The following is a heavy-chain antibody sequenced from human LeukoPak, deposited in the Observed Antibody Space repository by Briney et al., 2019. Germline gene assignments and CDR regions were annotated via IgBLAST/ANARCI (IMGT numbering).Heavy chain of an antibody. D-gene: IGHD2-2*01. CDR1: GFTFSNAW. V-gene: IGHV3-15*01. CDR3: ARWAASCSSANCPYYLDY. J-gene: IGHJ4*02. CDR2: IKSKTDGGTT. Sequence: GGSLRLSCEASGFTFSNAWMSWVRQAPGKGLEWVGRIKSKTDGGTTDYAAPVKGRFTISRDDSKNTLYLQMNSLKTEDTAVYYRARWAASCSSANCPYYLDYWGQGALVTVSS.